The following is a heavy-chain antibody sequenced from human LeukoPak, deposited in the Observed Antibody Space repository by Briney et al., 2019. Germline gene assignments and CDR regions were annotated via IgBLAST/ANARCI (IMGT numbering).Heavy chain of an antibody. CDR1: GGSISSSDW. D-gene: IGHD6-19*01. Sequence: PSGTLSLTCAVSGGSISSSDWCSWVRQPPGKGLEWIGEIYHSGSTNYNPSLKSRVTMSVDKSKNQFSLKLSSVTAADTAVYHCARSKSSGWYLDYWGQGTLVTVSS. CDR2: IYHSGST. J-gene: IGHJ4*02. V-gene: IGHV4-4*02. CDR3: ARSKSSGWYLDY.